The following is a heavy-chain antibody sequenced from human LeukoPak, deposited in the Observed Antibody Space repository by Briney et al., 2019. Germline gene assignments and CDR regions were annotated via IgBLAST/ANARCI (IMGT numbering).Heavy chain of an antibody. CDR3: ARHGRVAGMPDY. Sequence: SETLSLTCTVSGGSISSGSYYWGWIRQPPGKGLEWIGSIYYSGSTYYNPSLKSRVTISVDTSKNQFSLKLSSVTAADTAVYYCARHGRVAGMPDYWGQGTLVTVSS. V-gene: IGHV4-39*01. CDR1: GGSISSGSYY. J-gene: IGHJ4*02. CDR2: IYYSGST. D-gene: IGHD6-19*01.